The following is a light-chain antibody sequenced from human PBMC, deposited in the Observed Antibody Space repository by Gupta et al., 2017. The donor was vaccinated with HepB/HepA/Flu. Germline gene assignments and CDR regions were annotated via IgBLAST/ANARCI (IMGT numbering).Light chain of an antibody. CDR2: DNS. V-gene: IGLV1-40*01. J-gene: IGLJ2*01. CDR3: QSYDRSRSGYVV. Sequence: QSLLPLPPSLSGAPGQRLSNSCTGCSSNIGAGYDVHSYQQLPGTAPKILIYDNSNRPSGVPDRFSGSKSGTSASLAITGLQDEDEADYYCQSYDRSRSGYVVFGGGTKLTVL. CDR1: SSNIGAGYD.